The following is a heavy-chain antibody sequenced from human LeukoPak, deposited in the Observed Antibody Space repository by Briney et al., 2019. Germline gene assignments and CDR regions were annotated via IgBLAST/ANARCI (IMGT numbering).Heavy chain of an antibody. CDR1: GGSISSSSYY. Sequence: PSETLSLTCTVSGGSISSSSYYWGWIRQPPGKGLEWIGSIYYSGSTNYNPSLKSRVTISVDTSKNQFSLKLSSVTAADTAVYYCARETAGYGGIYYYYYMDVWGKGTTVTISS. V-gene: IGHV4-39*07. CDR2: IYYSGST. CDR3: ARETAGYGGIYYYYYMDV. D-gene: IGHD4-23*01. J-gene: IGHJ6*03.